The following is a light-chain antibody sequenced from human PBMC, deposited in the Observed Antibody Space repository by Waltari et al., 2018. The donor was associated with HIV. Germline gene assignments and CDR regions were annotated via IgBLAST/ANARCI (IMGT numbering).Light chain of an antibody. CDR2: QDS. Sequence: SYELTQPPSVSVSPGQTASITCSGDKLGDKYACWYQQKPGQSPVLVSYQDSKRPSGIPELFSGSNSGNTATLTISGTQAMDEADYYCQAWDSSTVVFGGGTKRTVL. CDR3: QAWDSSTVV. J-gene: IGLJ2*01. CDR1: KLGDKY. V-gene: IGLV3-1*01.